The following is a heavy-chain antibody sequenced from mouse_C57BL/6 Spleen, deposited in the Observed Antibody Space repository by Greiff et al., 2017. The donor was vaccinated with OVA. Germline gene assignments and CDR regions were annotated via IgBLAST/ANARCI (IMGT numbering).Heavy chain of an antibody. CDR3: ARHGYNPLDY. CDR1: GYTFTDYY. CDR2: INPNNGGT. V-gene: IGHV1-22*01. D-gene: IGHD2-2*01. Sequence: VQLQQSGPELVKPGASVKMSCKASGYTFTDYYMHWVKQSHGKSLEWIGYINPNNGGTRYNQKFKGKATLTVNKSSITAYMKRRSLTSEDSAVYYCARHGYNPLDYWGQGTTLTVSS. J-gene: IGHJ2*01.